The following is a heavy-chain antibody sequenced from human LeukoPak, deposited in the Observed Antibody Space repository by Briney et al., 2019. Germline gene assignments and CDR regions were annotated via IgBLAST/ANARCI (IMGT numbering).Heavy chain of an antibody. CDR2: ISGSDAGT. J-gene: IGHJ6*04. CDR1: GFTFSDYG. CDR3: AELGITMIGGV. Sequence: QTGGTLRLSCAASGFTFSDYGMSWVRQAPGKGLEWVSAISGSDAGTFYADSVKGRFTISRDNSKNSLYLQMNSLRAEDTAVYYCAELGITMIGGVWGKGTTVTISS. D-gene: IGHD3-10*02. V-gene: IGHV3-23*01.